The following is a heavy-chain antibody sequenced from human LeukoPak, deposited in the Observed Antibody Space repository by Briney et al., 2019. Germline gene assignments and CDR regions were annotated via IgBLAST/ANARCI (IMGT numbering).Heavy chain of an antibody. CDR3: ASASSHRIAAGGDY. CDR1: GFIFNNYW. D-gene: IGHD6-13*01. CDR2: INSDGSSR. J-gene: IGHJ4*02. Sequence: GGSLRLSCAASGFIFNNYWMHWVRQAPGKGLVWVSRINSDGSSRNYADSVKGRFTISRDNGKNTLYLQMNSLRAEDTAVYYCASASSHRIAAGGDYWGQGTLVTVSS. V-gene: IGHV3-74*01.